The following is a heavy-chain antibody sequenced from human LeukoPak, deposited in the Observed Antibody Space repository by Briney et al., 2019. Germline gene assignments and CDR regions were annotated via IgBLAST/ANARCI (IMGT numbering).Heavy chain of an antibody. CDR2: IYHSGST. D-gene: IGHD6-6*01. J-gene: IGHJ6*03. Sequence: KTSETLSLTCAVYGGSFSGYYWSWIRQPPGKGLEWIGSIYHSGSTYYNPSLKSRVTISVDTSKNQFSLKLSSVTAADTAVYYCAREATDTSIAARYYYMDVWGKGTTVTVSS. CDR3: AREATDTSIAARYYYMDV. V-gene: IGHV4-34*01. CDR1: GGSFSGYY.